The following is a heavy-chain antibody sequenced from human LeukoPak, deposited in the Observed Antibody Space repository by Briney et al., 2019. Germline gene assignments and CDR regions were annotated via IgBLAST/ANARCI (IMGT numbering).Heavy chain of an antibody. CDR3: ARGSSSSWYECFDY. CDR2: ISYDGSNK. D-gene: IGHD6-13*01. CDR1: GFTFSSYA. V-gene: IGHV3-30-3*01. Sequence: GGSLRLSCAASGFTFSSYAMHWVRQAPGKGLEWVAVISYDGSNKYYADSVKGRFTISRDNSKNTLYLQMNSLRAEDTAVYYCARGSSSSWYECFDYWGQGTLVTVSS. J-gene: IGHJ4*02.